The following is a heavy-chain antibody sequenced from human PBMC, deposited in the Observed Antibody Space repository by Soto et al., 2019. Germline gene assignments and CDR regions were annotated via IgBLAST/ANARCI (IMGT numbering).Heavy chain of an antibody. D-gene: IGHD2-2*01. J-gene: IGHJ6*02. CDR3: ARAQHLGYCSSTSCLPRYYYYGMDV. CDR2: MNPNSGNT. Sequence: ASVKVSCKASGYTFTSYDINWVRQATGQGLEWMGWMNPNSGNTGYAQKFQGRVTMTRNTSISTAYMELSSLRSEDTAVYYCARAQHLGYCSSTSCLPRYYYYGMDVWGPGTTVTVSS. V-gene: IGHV1-8*01. CDR1: GYTFTSYD.